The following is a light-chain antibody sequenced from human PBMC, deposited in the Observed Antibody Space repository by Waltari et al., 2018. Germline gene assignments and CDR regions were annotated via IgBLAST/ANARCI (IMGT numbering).Light chain of an antibody. Sequence: DIQMTQSPSSLSASVGDRFTITCRASQNITSYLNWYQLKPGKAPNLLIYAASSLQSGVPSRFSGSGSGTDFTLTFSSLQPEDFATYYCQQGYRTPYTFGQGTKLEIK. CDR1: QNITSY. CDR3: QQGYRTPYT. V-gene: IGKV1-39*01. J-gene: IGKJ2*01. CDR2: AAS.